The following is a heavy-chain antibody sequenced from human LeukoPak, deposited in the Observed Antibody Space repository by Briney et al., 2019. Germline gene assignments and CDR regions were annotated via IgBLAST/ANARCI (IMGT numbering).Heavy chain of an antibody. CDR2: ISGSGGST. CDR3: AKDGPIFGVVYFDY. J-gene: IGHJ4*02. D-gene: IGHD3-3*01. Sequence: GGSLRLSCAASGFIFSDTYMNWVRQAPGKGLEWVSAISGSGGSTYYADSVKGRFTISRDNSKNTLYLQMNSLRAEDTAVYYCAKDGPIFGVVYFDYWGQGTLVTVSS. CDR1: GFIFSDTY. V-gene: IGHV3-23*01.